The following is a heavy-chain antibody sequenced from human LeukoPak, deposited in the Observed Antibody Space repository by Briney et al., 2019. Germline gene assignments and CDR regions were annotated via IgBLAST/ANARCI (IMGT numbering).Heavy chain of an antibody. Sequence: HPGGSLRLSCAASGFTFNTYAMHWVRQAPVKGLEWVAVISYDASNKFYADSVKGRFTISRDNSKNTLYLQMNSLRDEDTAVYFCARDDNWGSTDYWGQGTLVIVSS. V-gene: IGHV3-30*14. CDR2: ISYDASNK. J-gene: IGHJ4*02. CDR1: GFTFNTYA. CDR3: ARDDNWGSTDY. D-gene: IGHD7-27*01.